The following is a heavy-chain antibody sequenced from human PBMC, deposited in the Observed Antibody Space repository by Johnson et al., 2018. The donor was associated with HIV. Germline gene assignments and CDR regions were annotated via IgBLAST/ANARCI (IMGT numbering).Heavy chain of an antibody. CDR3: ARVGRRSKGGPCDALDS. CDR2: SSRSGSTI. Sequence: QVQLVESGGGLVKPGGSLRLSCAASGFNLSDYYMRWIRQTPGKGLEWVSDSSRSGSTIYYADSVKGRFTISRDNAKNSLFLQMSSLRAEDTAVYYCARVGRRSKGGPCDALDSWGQGTMVTVSS. J-gene: IGHJ3*02. V-gene: IGHV3-11*04. CDR1: GFNLSDYY. D-gene: IGHD3-16*01.